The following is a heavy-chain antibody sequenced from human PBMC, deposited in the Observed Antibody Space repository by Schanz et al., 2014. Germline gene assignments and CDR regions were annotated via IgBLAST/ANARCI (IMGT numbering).Heavy chain of an antibody. CDR3: ARGRGFYDY. Sequence: QVQLVQSEAEVKKPGSSVKVSCKASGGTFSSYTISWVRQAPGQGLEWMGRIIPILGIANYAQKFQGRVTITADTSTNTAYMELSSLTSDDTAVHYGARGRGFYDYWGQGTLVTVSS. D-gene: IGHD3-10*01. CDR1: GGTFSSYT. J-gene: IGHJ4*02. CDR2: IIPILGIA. V-gene: IGHV1-69*02.